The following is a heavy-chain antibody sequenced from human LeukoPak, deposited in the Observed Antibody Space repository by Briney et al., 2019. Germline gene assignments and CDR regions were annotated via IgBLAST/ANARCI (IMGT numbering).Heavy chain of an antibody. CDR2: IQYDGSNK. CDR3: AKHVGAVAGTFWFDP. Sequence: PGGSLRLSCAASGFIFSSYGMHWVRQVPGKGLEWVTFIQYDGSNKYYADSVKGRFSISRDNSKNTMYLQMNSLRAEDTAVYYCAKHVGAVAGTFWFDPWGQGTLVTVSS. CDR1: GFIFSSYG. V-gene: IGHV3-30*02. D-gene: IGHD6-19*01. J-gene: IGHJ5*02.